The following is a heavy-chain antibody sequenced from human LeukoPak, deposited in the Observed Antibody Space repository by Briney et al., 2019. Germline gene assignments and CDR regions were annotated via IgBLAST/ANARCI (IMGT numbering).Heavy chain of an antibody. V-gene: IGHV3-30*04. J-gene: IGHJ4*02. CDR2: ISYDGSNK. CDR1: GFTFSSYA. CDR3: ARENIVGATFDY. D-gene: IGHD1-26*01. Sequence: GRSLRLSCAASGFTFSSYAMHWVRQAPGKGLEWAAVISYDGSNKYYADSVKGRFTISRDNSKNTLYLQMNSLRAEDTAVYYCARENIVGATFDYWGQGTLVTVSS.